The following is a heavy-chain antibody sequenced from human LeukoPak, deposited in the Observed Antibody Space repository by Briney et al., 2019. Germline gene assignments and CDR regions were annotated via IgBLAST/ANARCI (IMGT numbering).Heavy chain of an antibody. CDR3: ARVRITIFGVVTSSLTHYGMDV. CDR2: INHSGST. D-gene: IGHD3-3*01. J-gene: IGHJ6*02. CDR1: GGSFSGYY. V-gene: IGHV4-34*01. Sequence: PSETLSLTCAVYGGSFSGYYWSWIRQPPGKGLEWIGEINHSGSTNYNPSLKSRVTISVDTSKNQFSLKLSSVTAADTAVYYCARVRITIFGVVTSSLTHYGMDVWGQGTTVTVSS.